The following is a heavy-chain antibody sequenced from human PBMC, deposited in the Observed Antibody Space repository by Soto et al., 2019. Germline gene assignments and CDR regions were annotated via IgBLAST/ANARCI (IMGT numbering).Heavy chain of an antibody. J-gene: IGHJ5*02. CDR3: ARGMGRIRGGNNWFDP. V-gene: IGHV3-30*09. Sequence: QVKLVESGGGVVQPGGSLRLSCAASGCTYSNYAIHWVRQAPGKGLEWLAVISDDGTNKYYPDSVKGRFAISRDNSRNTLYLQMNSLRAEDTAIYYCARGMGRIRGGNNWFDPWGQGTLVTVSS. CDR1: GCTYSNYA. D-gene: IGHD1-26*01. CDR2: ISDDGTNK.